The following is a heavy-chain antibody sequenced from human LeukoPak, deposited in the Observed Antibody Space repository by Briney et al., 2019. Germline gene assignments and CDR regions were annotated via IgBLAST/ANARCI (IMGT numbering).Heavy chain of an antibody. D-gene: IGHD2-15*01. V-gene: IGHV3-64*01. CDR3: AREVAYYDY. Sequence: GGSLRLSCAASGFTFSRFPMHWVRQAPGKGLEYVSAISSDGCATYYANSVKGRFTISRDNSKNTLYLQMGSLRAEDMAVYYCAREVAYYDYWGQGTLVTVSS. J-gene: IGHJ4*02. CDR1: GFTFSRFP. CDR2: ISSDGCAT.